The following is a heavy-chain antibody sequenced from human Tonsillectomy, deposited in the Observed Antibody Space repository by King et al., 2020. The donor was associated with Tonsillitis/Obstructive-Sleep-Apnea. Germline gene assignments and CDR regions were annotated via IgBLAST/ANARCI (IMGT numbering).Heavy chain of an antibody. Sequence: VQLVESGSELKKPGASVKVSCKASGYTFTSYAMNWVRQAPGQGLEWTGWINTNTGNPTYAQGFTGRFVFSLDTSVSTAYLQISSLKAEDTAVYYCARAGVVVPADRVTPEFDYWGQGTLVTVSS. J-gene: IGHJ4*02. V-gene: IGHV7-4-1*02. D-gene: IGHD2-2*01. CDR2: INTNTGNP. CDR3: ARAGVVVPADRVTPEFDY. CDR1: GYTFTSYA.